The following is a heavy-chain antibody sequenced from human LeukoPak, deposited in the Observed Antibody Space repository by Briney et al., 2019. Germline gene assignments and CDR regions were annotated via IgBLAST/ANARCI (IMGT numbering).Heavy chain of an antibody. D-gene: IGHD3-22*01. Sequence: SETLSLTCTVSGGSISSYCWSWIRQPTGKGLEWIGHIFYSGSTNYNPSLKSRVTISEDTSKNQFSLKLTSVTAADTAVYYCARHREYYESSGYGTSFDYWGQGTLVTVSS. CDR3: ARHREYYESSGYGTSFDY. J-gene: IGHJ4*02. CDR2: IFYSGST. V-gene: IGHV4-59*08. CDR1: GGSISSYC.